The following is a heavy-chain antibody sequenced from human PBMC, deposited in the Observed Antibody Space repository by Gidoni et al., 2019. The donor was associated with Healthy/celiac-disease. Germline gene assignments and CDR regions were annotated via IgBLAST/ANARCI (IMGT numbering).Heavy chain of an antibody. J-gene: IGHJ3*02. CDR2: ISGSGGST. Sequence: EVQLLESGGGLVQPGGSLRLSCAASGFTFSSYAMSWVRQAPGKGLEWVSAISGSGGSTYYADSVKGRFTISRDNSKNTLYLQMNSLRAEDTAVYYCAKDIYGRYEAGMVHDAFDIWGQGTMVTVSS. D-gene: IGHD3-10*01. CDR3: AKDIYGRYEAGMVHDAFDI. CDR1: GFTFSSYA. V-gene: IGHV3-23*01.